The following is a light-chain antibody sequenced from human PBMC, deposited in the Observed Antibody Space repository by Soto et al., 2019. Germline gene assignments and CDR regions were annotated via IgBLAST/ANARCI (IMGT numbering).Light chain of an antibody. V-gene: IGKV3-11*01. Sequence: EIVLTQSPATLSLSPGERAALSCRASQGVSRFLAWYQQKPGQAPRLLIYDASNRATGIPARFSGSGSGTDFTLAISSLEPEDFAVYYCQQRSSWPLTFGGGTKVKIK. CDR2: DAS. J-gene: IGKJ4*01. CDR1: QGVSRF. CDR3: QQRSSWPLT.